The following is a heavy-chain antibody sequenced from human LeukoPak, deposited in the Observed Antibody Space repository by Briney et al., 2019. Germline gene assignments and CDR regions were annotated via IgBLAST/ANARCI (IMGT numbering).Heavy chain of an antibody. J-gene: IGHJ2*01. CDR1: GGSISSSSYY. D-gene: IGHD3-16*01. CDR2: IYYSGST. Sequence: PSETLSLTCTVSGGSISSSSYYWGWIRQPPGKGLGWIGSIYYSGSTYYNPSLKSRVTISVDTSKNQFSLKLSSVTAANTAVYYCARLEGGYWYFDLWGRGTLVTVSS. V-gene: IGHV4-39*01. CDR3: ARLEGGYWYFDL.